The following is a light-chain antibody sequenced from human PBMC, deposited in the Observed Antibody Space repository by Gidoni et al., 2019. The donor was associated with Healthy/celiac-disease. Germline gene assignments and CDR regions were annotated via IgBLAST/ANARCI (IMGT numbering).Light chain of an antibody. CDR3: MQALQTPVA. J-gene: IGKJ1*01. CDR2: LGS. V-gene: IGKV2-28*01. Sequence: IVMTPSPLSLPVTPVEPASISCRSSQSLLHSNGYNYLDWYLQKPGQSPQLLIYLGSNRASGVPDRFSGSGSGTDFTLKISRVEAEDVGVYYCMQALQTPVAFGQGTKVEIK. CDR1: QSLLHSNGYNY.